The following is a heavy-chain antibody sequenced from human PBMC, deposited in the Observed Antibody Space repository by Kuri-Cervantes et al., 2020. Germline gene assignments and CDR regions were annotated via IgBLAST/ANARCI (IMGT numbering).Heavy chain of an antibody. D-gene: IGHD2-15*01. J-gene: IGHJ4*02. CDR2: ISGSGGST. Sequence: ESLKISCAASGFTFSSYAMSWVRQAPGKGLEWVSAISGSGGSTYYADSVKGRFTISRDNSKNTLCLQMNSLRAEDTAVYYCAKMGVVASYYFDYWGQGTLVTVSS. V-gene: IGHV3-23*01. CDR3: AKMGVVASYYFDY. CDR1: GFTFSSYA.